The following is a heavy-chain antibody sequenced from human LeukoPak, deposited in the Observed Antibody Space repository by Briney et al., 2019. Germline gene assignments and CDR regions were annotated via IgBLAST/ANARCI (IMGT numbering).Heavy chain of an antibody. Sequence: PGGSLRPSCAASGFTFSDYYMSWLRQAPGKGLEWVSYISSSGSSMWYADSVKGRFTISRDNAKNSLYLQMNSLRAEDTAVYYCARRGYSTYGMDVWGQGTTVTVSS. CDR2: ISSSGSSM. D-gene: IGHD5-18*01. J-gene: IGHJ6*02. V-gene: IGHV3-11*01. CDR1: GFTFSDYY. CDR3: ARRGYSTYGMDV.